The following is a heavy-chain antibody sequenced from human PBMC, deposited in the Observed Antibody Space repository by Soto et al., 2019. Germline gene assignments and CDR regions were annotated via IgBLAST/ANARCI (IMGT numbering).Heavy chain of an antibody. D-gene: IGHD4-17*01. CDR3: ARRLTTVTYDAFDI. CDR2: IYPGDSDT. V-gene: IGHV5-51*03. Sequence: PGESLKISCKGSGYSFTSYWIGCFLQMRGKGLEWMGIIYPGDSDTRYSPSFQGQVTISADKSISTAYLQWSSLKASDTAMYYCARRLTTVTYDAFDIWGQGTMVTVSS. J-gene: IGHJ3*02. CDR1: GYSFTSYW.